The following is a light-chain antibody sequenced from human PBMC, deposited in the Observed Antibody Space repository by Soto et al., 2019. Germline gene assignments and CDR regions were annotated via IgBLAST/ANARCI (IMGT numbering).Light chain of an antibody. Sequence: QSVLTQPASVSGSPGQSITISCTGTSSDVGGYNYVSWYQQHPGKAPKLMIYEVSNRPSGVSNRFSASKSGNTASLTISGLQAEDEADYFCCSYAGTYAVVFGGGTKVTVL. CDR1: SSDVGGYNY. J-gene: IGLJ2*01. CDR3: CSYAGTYAVV. CDR2: EVS. V-gene: IGLV2-14*01.